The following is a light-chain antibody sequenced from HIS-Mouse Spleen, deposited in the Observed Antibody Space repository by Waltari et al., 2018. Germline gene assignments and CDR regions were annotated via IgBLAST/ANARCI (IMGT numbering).Light chain of an antibody. CDR3: CSYAGSSTWV. CDR2: EGS. V-gene: IGLV2-23*01. Sequence: QSALTQPASVSGSPGQSITISCTGTSSDVGRYNLVSWYQQHPRKAPKLMIYEGSKRPSGVSNRFSGSKSGNTASLTISGLQAEDEADYYCCSYAGSSTWVFGGGTKLTVL. CDR1: SSDVGRYNL. J-gene: IGLJ3*02.